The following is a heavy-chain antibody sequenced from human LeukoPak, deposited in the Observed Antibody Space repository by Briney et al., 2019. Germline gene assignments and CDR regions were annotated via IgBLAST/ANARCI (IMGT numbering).Heavy chain of an antibody. Sequence: ASVKVSCKVSGYTLTELSMHWVRQAPGKGLEWMGGFDPEDGETIYAQKFQGRVTMTEDTSTDTAYMELSRLRSEDTAVYYCATSSGPLIPDAFDIWGQGIMVTVSS. CDR2: FDPEDGET. J-gene: IGHJ3*02. V-gene: IGHV1-24*01. CDR3: ATSSGPLIPDAFDI. CDR1: GYTLTELS. D-gene: IGHD2-21*01.